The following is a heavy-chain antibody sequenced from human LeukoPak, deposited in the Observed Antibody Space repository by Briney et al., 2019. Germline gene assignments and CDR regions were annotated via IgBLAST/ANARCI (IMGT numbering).Heavy chain of an antibody. J-gene: IGHJ4*02. D-gene: IGHD3-3*01. CDR1: GGSISSSSYY. V-gene: IGHV4-39*01. CDR3: ARPARSGVVTYFVY. Sequence: SETLSLTCTVSGGSISSSSYYWGWIRQPPGKRLEWIGSIYYSGSTYYNPSLKSRVTISVDTSKNQFSLKLSSVTAADTAVYYCARPARSGVVTYFVYWGQGTLVTVSS. CDR2: IYYSGST.